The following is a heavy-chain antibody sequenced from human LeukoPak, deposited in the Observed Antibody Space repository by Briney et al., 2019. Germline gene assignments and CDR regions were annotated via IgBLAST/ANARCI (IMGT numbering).Heavy chain of an antibody. Sequence: PGGSLRLSCAASGFTFSSYAMHWVRQAPGKGLEYVSAISSNGGSTYYANSVKGRFTISRDNSKNTVYLQMNSLRVEDTAVYYCARNFYGGVTWDSAFVYWGQGTLVTVSS. CDR2: ISSNGGST. V-gene: IGHV3-64*01. J-gene: IGHJ4*02. D-gene: IGHD3-16*01. CDR3: ARNFYGGVTWDSAFVY. CDR1: GFTFSSYA.